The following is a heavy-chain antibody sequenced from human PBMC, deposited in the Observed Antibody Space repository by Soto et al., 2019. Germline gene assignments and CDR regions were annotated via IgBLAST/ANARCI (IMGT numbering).Heavy chain of an antibody. CDR1: GFSVTNNY. J-gene: IGHJ4*02. D-gene: IGHD2-2*01. Sequence: GGSLRLSCAASGFSVTNNYMNWVRQAPGKGLEWVSIIDIGGNTYYADSVQDRFTISRDNSRNTLYLHMDSLRAEDTAVYYCARGRGSTGYLGREHYFDYWGQGTLVTVS. CDR2: IDIGGNT. CDR3: ARGRGSTGYLGREHYFDY. V-gene: IGHV3-66*01.